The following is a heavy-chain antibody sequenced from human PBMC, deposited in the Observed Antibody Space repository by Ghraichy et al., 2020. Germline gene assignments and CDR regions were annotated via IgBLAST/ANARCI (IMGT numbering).Heavy chain of an antibody. CDR1: GFTFSRHW. J-gene: IGHJ4*02. V-gene: IGHV3-7*03. Sequence: GGSLRLSCAASGFTFSRHWIHWVRQAPGKGLEWVASLSGDGSDKLYVGAVKGRFTISRANAKNSLYLQMNSLGADDPAGYYCTRGVLLEPGIADYWGQGTLVAVSS. D-gene: IGHD2-21*01. CDR3: TRGVLLEPGIADY. CDR2: LSGDGSDK.